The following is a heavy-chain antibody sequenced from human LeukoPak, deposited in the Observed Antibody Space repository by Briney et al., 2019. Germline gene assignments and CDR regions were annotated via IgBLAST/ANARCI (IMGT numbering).Heavy chain of an antibody. CDR1: GFILSSYA. CDR3: ARSLYARRSNYDTSGSPYYYYGMDV. D-gene: IGHD3-22*01. V-gene: IGHV3-30*04. Sequence: GRSLRLSCAASGFILSSYAMHWVRQAPGKGLEWVAVISNDGSKKYSADSVRGRFIISRDNSKNTLYSQMNSLRVDDTAVYYCARSLYARRSNYDTSGSPYYYYGMDVWGQGTTVTVSS. CDR2: ISNDGSKK. J-gene: IGHJ6*02.